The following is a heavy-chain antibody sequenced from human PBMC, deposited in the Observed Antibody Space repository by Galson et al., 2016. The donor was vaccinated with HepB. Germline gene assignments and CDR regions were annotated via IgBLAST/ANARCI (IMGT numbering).Heavy chain of an antibody. CDR1: GFTFSKYW. V-gene: IGHV3-7*04. D-gene: IGHD1-26*01. CDR3: ATDGFIGNWNFDL. Sequence: SLRLSCAASGFTFSKYWMSWVRQTPGKRLEWVANIKEDGSEKYYVDSVRGRFTISRDNLRNSLYLQMNSLRDDDTAVYYCATDGFIGNWNFDLWGRGALVTVAS. J-gene: IGHJ2*01. CDR2: IKEDGSEK.